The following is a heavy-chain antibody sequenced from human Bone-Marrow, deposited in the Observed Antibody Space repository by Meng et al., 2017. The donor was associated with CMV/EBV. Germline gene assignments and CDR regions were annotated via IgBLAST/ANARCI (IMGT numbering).Heavy chain of an antibody. D-gene: IGHD2-2*01. CDR2: VYHTGST. CDR3: ARDIPATRYGMDV. CDR1: GGSISGYY. V-gene: IGHV4-59*01. Sequence: SETLSLTCTVSGGSISGYYWTWIRQAPGKGLEWIGYVYHTGSTNYNPSLKRRLIISIDTSKNQFSLKLSSVTAADTAVYYRARDIPATRYGMDVWGQGTTVTVSS. J-gene: IGHJ6*01.